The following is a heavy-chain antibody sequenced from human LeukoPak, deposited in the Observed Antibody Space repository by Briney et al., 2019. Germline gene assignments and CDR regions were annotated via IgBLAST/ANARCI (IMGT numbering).Heavy chain of an antibody. D-gene: IGHD3-3*01. J-gene: IGHJ3*02. Sequence: ASVKVSCKASGYTFTSYYMHWVRQAPGQGLEWMGIINPSGGSTSYAQKFQGRVTMTRDMSTSTVYMELSSLRSEDMAVYYCARDSQTLEWLPHAFDIWGQGTMVTVSS. CDR3: ARDSQTLEWLPHAFDI. V-gene: IGHV1-46*01. CDR2: INPSGGST. CDR1: GYTFTSYY.